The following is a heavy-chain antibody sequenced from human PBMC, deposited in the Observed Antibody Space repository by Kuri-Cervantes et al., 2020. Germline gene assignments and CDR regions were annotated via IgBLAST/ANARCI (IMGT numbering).Heavy chain of an antibody. D-gene: IGHD2-2*01. Sequence: ASVKVSCKASGYTFTSYGISWVRQAPGQGLEWTGWISAYNGNTNYAQKLQGRVTMTTDTSTSTAYMELRSLRSDDTAVYYCARSNPVVPAAMIEVAFDYWGQGTLVTVSS. CDR1: GYTFTSYG. J-gene: IGHJ4*02. CDR3: ARSNPVVPAAMIEVAFDY. CDR2: ISAYNGNT. V-gene: IGHV1-18*01.